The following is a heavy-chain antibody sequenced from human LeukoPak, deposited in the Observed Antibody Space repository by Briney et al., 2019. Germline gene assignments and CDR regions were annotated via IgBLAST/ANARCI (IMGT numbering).Heavy chain of an antibody. CDR3: ARYHFDSSGRFFDY. CDR2: ITGGGGNT. J-gene: IGHJ4*02. Sequence: GGSLRHSCVASGFTFGSYAMTWVRHSPRKGLQWVSTITGGGGNTYYADSVKGRFTVSRDNFKDTLHLQMNSLSAEDTAVYFCARYHFDSSGRFFDYWGQGTLVTVSS. CDR1: GFTFGSYA. V-gene: IGHV3-23*01. D-gene: IGHD3-22*01.